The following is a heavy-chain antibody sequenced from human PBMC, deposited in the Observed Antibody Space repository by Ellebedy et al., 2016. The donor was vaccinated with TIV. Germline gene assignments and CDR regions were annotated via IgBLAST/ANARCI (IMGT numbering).Heavy chain of an antibody. CDR2: INHSGST. Sequence: SETLSLXXTVSGGAINSNGYYWSWLRQPPGKGLEWIGEINHSGSTNYNPSLKSRVFISVDTSKNQFSLKLGSVTAADTAVYYCATDWGRAAVLWGQGTLVTVSS. V-gene: IGHV4-61*08. CDR1: GGAINSNGYY. D-gene: IGHD3-16*01. CDR3: ATDWGRAAVL. J-gene: IGHJ4*02.